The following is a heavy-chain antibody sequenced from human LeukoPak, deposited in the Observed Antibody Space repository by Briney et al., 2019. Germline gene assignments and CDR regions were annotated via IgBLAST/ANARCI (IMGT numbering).Heavy chain of an antibody. Sequence: ASVKVSCKASGYTFTSYDINWVRQATGQGLEWMGWMNPNSGNTGYAQKVQGRVTMTKNTSISTAYMELSSLRSEDTAVYYCARGHRFLAWFGFDPWGQGTLVTVSS. D-gene: IGHD3-3*01. CDR2: MNPNSGNT. V-gene: IGHV1-8*01. J-gene: IGHJ5*02. CDR1: GYTFTSYD. CDR3: ARGHRFLAWFGFDP.